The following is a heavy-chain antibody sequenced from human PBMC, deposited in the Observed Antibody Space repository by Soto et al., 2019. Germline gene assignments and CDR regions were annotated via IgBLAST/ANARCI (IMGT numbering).Heavy chain of an antibody. CDR3: ASSTGYRIFDC. D-gene: IGHD3-9*01. CDR2: IFWDDDK. J-gene: IGHJ4*02. V-gene: IGHV2-5*02. CDR1: GFSLSTTGVG. Sequence: QITLKESGPTLVKPTQTLTLTCTFSGFSLSTTGVGVGWIRQPPGKALEWLALIFWDDDKRYSPSLKSRLTITKDTSKNQLVLTMTNMDPVDTGTYYCASSTGYRIFDCWGQGTLVAVSS.